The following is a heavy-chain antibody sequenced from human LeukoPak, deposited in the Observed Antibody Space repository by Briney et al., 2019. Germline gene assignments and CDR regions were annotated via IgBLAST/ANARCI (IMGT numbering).Heavy chain of an antibody. V-gene: IGHV3-48*04. Sequence: PGGSLRLSCAASEFTFSNYGMSWVRQAPGKGLEWVSYISSSGSTIYYADSVKGRFTISRDNAKNSLYLQMNSLRAEDTAVYYCARDYGRPDYYDSSGYYYYWGQGTLVTVSS. CDR1: EFTFSNYG. J-gene: IGHJ4*02. D-gene: IGHD3-22*01. CDR3: ARDYGRPDYYDSSGYYYY. CDR2: ISSSGSTI.